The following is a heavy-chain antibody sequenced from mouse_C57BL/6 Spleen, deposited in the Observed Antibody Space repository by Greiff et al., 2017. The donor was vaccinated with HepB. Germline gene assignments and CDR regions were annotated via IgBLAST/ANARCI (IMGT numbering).Heavy chain of an antibody. CDR2: IYPGDGDT. J-gene: IGHJ1*03. CDR3: ARREVRYWYFDV. D-gene: IGHD2-14*01. V-gene: IGHV1-82*01. Sequence: VQLQQSGPELVKPGASVKISCKASGYAFSSSWMNWVKQRPGKGLEWIGRIYPGDGDTNYNGKFKGKATLTADKSPSTAYMQLSSLTSEDSAVYFCARREVRYWYFDVWGTGTTVTVSS. CDR1: GYAFSSSW.